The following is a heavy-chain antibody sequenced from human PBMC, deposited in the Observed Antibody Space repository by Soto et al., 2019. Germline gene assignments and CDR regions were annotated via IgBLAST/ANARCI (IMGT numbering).Heavy chain of an antibody. CDR3: ARARGGFLGSHGMDV. D-gene: IGHD3-3*01. J-gene: IGHJ6*02. V-gene: IGHV4-39*01. CDR1: GDSIRSSSY. CDR2: IYSTGNT. Sequence: PSETLSLTCTVSGDSIRSSSYWGWIRQPPGKGLEWIGSIYSTGNTYYNPSLNSQVTISVDTSKNQFSLNVISVTAADTAVYYCARARGGFLGSHGMDVWGQGTTVTVSS.